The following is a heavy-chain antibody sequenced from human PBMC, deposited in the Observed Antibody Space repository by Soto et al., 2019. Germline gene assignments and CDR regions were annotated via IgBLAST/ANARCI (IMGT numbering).Heavy chain of an antibody. CDR2: IIPIFGTP. CDR1: GGTFNNYV. CDR3: AGRCDGTNCLAHFDY. D-gene: IGHD2-2*01. V-gene: IGHV1-69*06. Sequence: QVQLVQSGAEVKKPGSSVKVSCRASGGTFNNYVINWVRQAPGQGLEWMAGIIPIFGTPNYAQKFQGRVTITAEKSTSTAYKELDSLRSEDTAVYYCAGRCDGTNCLAHFDYWGQGTLVTVSS. J-gene: IGHJ4*02.